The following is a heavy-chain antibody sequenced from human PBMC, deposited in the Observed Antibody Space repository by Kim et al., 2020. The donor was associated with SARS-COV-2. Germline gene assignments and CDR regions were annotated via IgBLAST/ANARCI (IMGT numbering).Heavy chain of an antibody. Sequence: SETLSLTCTVSGGSISSGDYYWSWIRQPPGKGLEWIGYIYYSGSTYYNPSLKSRFTISVDTSKNQFSLKLSSVTAADTAVYYCARDGYCTNGVCYSGFPFYYYYGMDVWGQGTTVTVSS. V-gene: IGHV4-30-4*02. J-gene: IGHJ6*02. CDR3: ARDGYCTNGVCYSGFPFYYYYGMDV. CDR2: IYYSGST. D-gene: IGHD2-8*01. CDR1: GGSISSGDYY.